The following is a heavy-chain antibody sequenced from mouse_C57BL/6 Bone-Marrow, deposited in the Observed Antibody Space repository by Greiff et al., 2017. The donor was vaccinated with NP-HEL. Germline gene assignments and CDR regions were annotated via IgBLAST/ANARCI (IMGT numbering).Heavy chain of an antibody. J-gene: IGHJ4*01. V-gene: IGHV1-26*01. CDR3: ARAPYYDYDGAMDY. Sequence: VQLQQSGPELVKPGASVTISCKASGYTFTDYYMNWVKLSPGQSLEWIGVLIPYTGGTSYNQKFKGKATLTVDKSSCTAYMELRSLTSEDSAVYYCARAPYYDYDGAMDYWGQGTSGTVSS. CDR2: LIPYTGGT. CDR1: GYTFTDYY. D-gene: IGHD2-4*01.